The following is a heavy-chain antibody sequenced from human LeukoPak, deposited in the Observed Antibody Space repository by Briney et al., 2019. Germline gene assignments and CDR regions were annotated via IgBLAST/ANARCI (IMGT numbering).Heavy chain of an antibody. Sequence: PSETLSLTCTVYGGSISSYYWSWIRRPPGKGLGWIGYIYYSGSTNYNPSLKSRVTISVDTSKDQFSLKLSSVTAADTAVYYCASLDRRFSSSPEVDYWGQGTLVTVSS. CDR3: ASLDRRFSSSPEVDY. J-gene: IGHJ4*02. V-gene: IGHV4-59*01. CDR2: IYYSGST. CDR1: GGSISSYY. D-gene: IGHD6-6*01.